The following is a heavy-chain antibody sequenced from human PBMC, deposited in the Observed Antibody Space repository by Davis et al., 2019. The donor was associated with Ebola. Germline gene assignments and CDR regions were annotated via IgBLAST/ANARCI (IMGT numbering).Heavy chain of an antibody. CDR2: MNPNSGNT. CDR1: GYTFTSYD. V-gene: IGHV1-8*01. D-gene: IGHD2-2*02. Sequence: ASVKVSCKASGYTFTSYDINWVRQATGQGLEWMGWMNPNSGNTGYAQKLQGRVTMTRNISISTAYMELSSLRSEDTAVYYCARPTSCYTGGYYYYGMDVWGQGTTVTVSS. CDR3: ARPTSCYTGGYYYYGMDV. J-gene: IGHJ6*02.